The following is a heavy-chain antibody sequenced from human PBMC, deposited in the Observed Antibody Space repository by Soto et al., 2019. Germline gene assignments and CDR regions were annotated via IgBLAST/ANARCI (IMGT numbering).Heavy chain of an antibody. J-gene: IGHJ6*02. CDR3: AKEIAAAGLYYYYGMDV. D-gene: IGHD6-13*01. CDR2: ISYDGSNK. V-gene: IGHV3-30*18. CDR1: GFTFSSYG. Sequence: LRLSCAASGFTFSSYGMHWVLQAPGKGLEWVAVISYDGSNKYYADSVKGRFTISRDNSKNTLYLQMNSLRAEDTAVYYCAKEIAAAGLYYYYGMDVWGQGTTVTVSS.